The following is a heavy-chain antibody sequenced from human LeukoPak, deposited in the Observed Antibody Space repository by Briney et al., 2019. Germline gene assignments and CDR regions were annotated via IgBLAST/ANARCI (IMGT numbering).Heavy chain of an antibody. CDR1: GFTFSSYA. J-gene: IGHJ4*02. D-gene: IGHD2-21*02. V-gene: IGHV3-23*01. CDR3: AEDCGGDCYEDYFDY. Sequence: AGGSLRLSCAASGFTFSSYAMSWVRQAPGKGLEWVSAISGSGGSTYYADSVRGRFTISRDNSKNTLYLQMNSLRAEDTAVYYCAEDCGGDCYEDYFDYWGQGTLVTVSS. CDR2: ISGSGGST.